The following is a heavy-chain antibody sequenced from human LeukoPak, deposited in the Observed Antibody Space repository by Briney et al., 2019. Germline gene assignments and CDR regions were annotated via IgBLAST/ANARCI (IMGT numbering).Heavy chain of an antibody. D-gene: IGHD5-12*01. J-gene: IGHJ6*03. CDR2: IYPGDSDT. CDR1: GYSFTSYW. CDR3: ARSGYDYDYYYYYMDV. V-gene: IGHV5-51*01. Sequence: KPGESLKISCKGSGYSFTSYWIGWVRQMPGKGLEWMGIIYPGDSDTRYSPSFQGQVTISADKSISTAYLQWSSLEASDTAMYYCARSGYDYDYYYYYMDVWGKGTTVTVSS.